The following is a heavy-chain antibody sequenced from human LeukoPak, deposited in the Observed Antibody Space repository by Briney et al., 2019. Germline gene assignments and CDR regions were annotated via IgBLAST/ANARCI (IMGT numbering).Heavy chain of an antibody. J-gene: IGHJ4*02. D-gene: IGHD2-2*02. CDR3: ARGPRCSSTSCYTGIRFDY. CDR2: IYYSGST. CDR1: GGSISSSY. Sequence: SETLSLTCTVSGGSISSSYWSWIRQPPGKGLEWIGYIYYSGSTNYNPSLKSRVTISVDTSKNQFSLKLSSVTAADTAVYYCARGPRCSSTSCYTGIRFDYWGQGTLVTVSS. V-gene: IGHV4-59*12.